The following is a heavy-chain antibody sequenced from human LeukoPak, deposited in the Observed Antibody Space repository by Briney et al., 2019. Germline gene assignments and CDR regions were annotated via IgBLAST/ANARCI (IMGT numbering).Heavy chain of an antibody. CDR3: ARAGPASSYSYDY. J-gene: IGHJ4*02. Sequence: ASVKVSCKASGYTFTGYYMHWVRQAPGQGLEWMGWINPNSGGTNYAQKFQGRVTMTRDTSISTACMELSRLRSDDTAVYYCARAGPASSYSYDYWGQGTLVTVSS. CDR1: GYTFTGYY. V-gene: IGHV1-2*02. CDR2: INPNSGGT. D-gene: IGHD5-18*01.